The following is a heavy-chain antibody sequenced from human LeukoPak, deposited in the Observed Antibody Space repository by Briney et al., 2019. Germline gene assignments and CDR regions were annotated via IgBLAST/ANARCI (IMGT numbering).Heavy chain of an antibody. CDR2: INTNTGNP. D-gene: IGHD3-22*01. Sequence: ASVKVSCKASGYTFTSYAMNWVRQAPGQGLEWMGWINTNTGNPTYAQGFTGRFVFSLDTSVSTAYLQISSLKAEDTAVYYCARGRVGGYYLSGPVDYWGQGTLVTVSS. J-gene: IGHJ4*02. CDR1: GYTFTSYA. CDR3: ARGRVGGYYLSGPVDY. V-gene: IGHV7-4-1*02.